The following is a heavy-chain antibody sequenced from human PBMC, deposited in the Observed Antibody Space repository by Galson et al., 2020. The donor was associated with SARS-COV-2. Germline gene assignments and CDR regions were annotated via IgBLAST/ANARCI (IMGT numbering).Heavy chain of an antibody. D-gene: IGHD1-20*01. J-gene: IGHJ6*02. CDR1: GDSVSSNSAA. CDR3: ARDRENSITGLYYGMDV. Sequence: SQTLSLTCAISGDSVSSNSAAWNWIRQSPSRGLEWLGKTYYRSKWYNDYAVSVKSRITINPDTSKNQFSLQLNSVTPEDTAVYYCARDRENSITGLYYGMDVWGQGTTVTVSS. CDR2: TYYRSKWYN. V-gene: IGHV6-1*01.